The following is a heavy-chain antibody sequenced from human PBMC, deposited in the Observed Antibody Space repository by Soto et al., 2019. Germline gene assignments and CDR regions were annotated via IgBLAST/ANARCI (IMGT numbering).Heavy chain of an antibody. CDR2: IYWDDDK. CDR3: ARLTRGVYDLDRLWEKFDY. D-gene: IGHD5-12*01. J-gene: IGHJ4*02. CDR1: RFSLSTNGMG. Sequence: QITVKESGLTLVKPTQTLTLTSTFSRFSLSTNGMGVGWIRQSPGKALEWLALIYWDDDKRYSPSLRSRLTITQDTSKNQVDLTMTNMDPVDTATYYCARLTRGVYDLDRLWEKFDYWGQGTLVTVSS. V-gene: IGHV2-5*02.